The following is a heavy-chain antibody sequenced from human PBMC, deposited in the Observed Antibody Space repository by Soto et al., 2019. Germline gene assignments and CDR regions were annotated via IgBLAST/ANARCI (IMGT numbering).Heavy chain of an antibody. CDR2: IYHSGST. CDR3: ARRITIFGVVTYDAFDI. J-gene: IGHJ3*02. Sequence: QVQLQESGPGLVKPSGTLSLTCAVSGGSISSSNWWSWVRQPPGKGLEWIAEIYHSGSTNYNPSLKSRGTMSVDKSKNQLSLKLSSVTAADTAVYYCARRITIFGVVTYDAFDIWGQGTMVTVSS. D-gene: IGHD3-3*01. CDR1: GGSISSSNW. V-gene: IGHV4-4*02.